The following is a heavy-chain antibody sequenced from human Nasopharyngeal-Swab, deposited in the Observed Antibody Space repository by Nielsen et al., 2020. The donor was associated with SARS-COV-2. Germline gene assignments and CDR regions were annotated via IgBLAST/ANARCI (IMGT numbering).Heavy chain of an antibody. CDR3: AKGGMSGFELWFGETGGAFDI. CDR1: GFTFSSYA. CDR2: ISGSGGST. J-gene: IGHJ3*02. Sequence: GGSLRLSCAASGFTFSSYAMSWVRQAPGKGLEWVSAISGSGGSTYYADSVKGRFTISRDNSKNTLYLQMNSLRAEDTAVYYCAKGGMSGFELWFGETGGAFDIWGQGTMVTVSS. D-gene: IGHD3-10*01. V-gene: IGHV3-23*01.